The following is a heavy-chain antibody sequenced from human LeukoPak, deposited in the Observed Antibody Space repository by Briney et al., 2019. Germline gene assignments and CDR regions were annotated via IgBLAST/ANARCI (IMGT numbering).Heavy chain of an antibody. J-gene: IGHJ4*02. D-gene: IGHD1-26*01. CDR1: GGSISSYY. CDR2: IYYSGST. Sequence: SETLSLTCTVSGGSISSYYWSWIRQPPGKGLEWIGYIYYSGSTNYNPSLESRVTISVDTSKNQFSLKLSSVTAADTAVYYCARGSGSYYPFDYWGQGTLVTVSS. CDR3: ARGSGSYYPFDY. V-gene: IGHV4-59*01.